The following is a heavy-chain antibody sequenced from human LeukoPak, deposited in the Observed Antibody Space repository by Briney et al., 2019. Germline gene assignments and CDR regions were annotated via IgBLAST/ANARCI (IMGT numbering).Heavy chain of an antibody. CDR1: GFTFRSYS. CDR2: ISTSSSYI. CDR3: ARDRSTNSYAEYFFDY. J-gene: IGHJ4*02. Sequence: PGGSLRLSCAASGFTFRSYSMNRVRQAPGKGLEWVSSISTSSSYIYYADSVKGRFTISRDNAKNLLYLQMNSLRAEDTAVYHCARDRSTNSYAEYFFDYWGQGTLVTVSS. V-gene: IGHV3-21*01. D-gene: IGHD3-16*01.